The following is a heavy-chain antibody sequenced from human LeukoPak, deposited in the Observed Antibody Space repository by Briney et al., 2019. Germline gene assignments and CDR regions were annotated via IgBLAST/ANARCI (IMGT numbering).Heavy chain of an antibody. CDR3: VRDDEQYDH. CDR2: IYPPTGGT. D-gene: IGHD3-16*01. CDR1: GYTFTAYH. Sequence: ASVKVSCKTSGYTFTAYHMHWVRQAPGQGLEFVGWIYPPTGGTVLAGKFQGRVTMTRDTSIAAAYMELSGLTFDDTAVYYCVRDDEQYDHWGQGTLVTVSS. J-gene: IGHJ4*02. V-gene: IGHV1-2*02.